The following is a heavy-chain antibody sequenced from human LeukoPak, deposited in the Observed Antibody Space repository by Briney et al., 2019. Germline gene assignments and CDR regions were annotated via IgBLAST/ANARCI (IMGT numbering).Heavy chain of an antibody. D-gene: IGHD6-13*01. CDR2: INHSGST. V-gene: IGHV4-34*01. CDR3: ARGDIAAAGPYFDY. CDR1: GGSFSGYY. Sequence: SETLSLTCAVYGGSFSGYYWSWIRQPPGKGLEWIGEINHSGSTNYNPSLKSRVTISVDTSKNQFSLKLSSVTAADTAVYYCARGDIAAAGPYFDYWGQGTLVTASS. J-gene: IGHJ4*02.